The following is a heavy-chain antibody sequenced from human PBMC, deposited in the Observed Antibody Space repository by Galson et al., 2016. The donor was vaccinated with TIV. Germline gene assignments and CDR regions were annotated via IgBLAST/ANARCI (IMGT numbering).Heavy chain of an antibody. J-gene: IGHJ4*02. Sequence: QSGAEVTKPGESLKISCKVSGYPFTSYWIAWVRQMPGRGLECMGIIYPGDSDTRYSPAFQGLVSISADKSNSTAYLQWSSLQASDSAFYYCARLRSFFESSGYSDFWGQGTLVTVSS. CDR2: IYPGDSDT. D-gene: IGHD3-22*01. V-gene: IGHV5-51*01. CDR1: GYPFTSYW. CDR3: ARLRSFFESSGYSDF.